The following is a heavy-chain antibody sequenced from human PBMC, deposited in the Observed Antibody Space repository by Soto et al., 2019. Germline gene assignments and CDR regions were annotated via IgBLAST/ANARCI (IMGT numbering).Heavy chain of an antibody. V-gene: IGHV4-31*03. J-gene: IGHJ5*02. D-gene: IGHD6-13*01. CDR3: ARAWTAAAGWANWFDL. CDR1: GGSISGGGYY. Sequence: QVQLQESGPGLVEPSQTLSLTCIVSGGSISGGGYYWSWIRQHPGKGLEWIGYIHYSGTTYYNPSLXGXLXIXLDRSKTQFSLKLSSVTAADTAVYYCARAWTAAAGWANWFDLWGQGTLVTVSS. CDR2: IHYSGTT.